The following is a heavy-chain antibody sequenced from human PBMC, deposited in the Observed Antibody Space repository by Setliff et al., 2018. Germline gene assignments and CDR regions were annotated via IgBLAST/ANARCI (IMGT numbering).Heavy chain of an antibody. Sequence: SETLSLTCAVSGYSISSGYYWGWIRQSPGKGLEWIGSIYRSGSTYYNPSLRSRVSITLDTSRNEFSLRLNSLTAADTAVYYCARMVTGDSGEHWHFGLWGRGTLVTVSS. CDR1: GYSISSGYY. CDR2: IYRSGST. D-gene: IGHD4-17*01. V-gene: IGHV4-38-2*01. CDR3: ARMVTGDSGEHWHFGL. J-gene: IGHJ2*01.